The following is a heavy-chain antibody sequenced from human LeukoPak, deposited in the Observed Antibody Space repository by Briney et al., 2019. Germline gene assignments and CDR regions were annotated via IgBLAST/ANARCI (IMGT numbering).Heavy chain of an antibody. CDR3: ARVLRYFDWLSTTGYYYYYGMDV. Sequence: GGSLRLSCAASGFTFSSYDMHWVRQATGKGLEWVSAIGTAGDTYYPGSVKGRFTISRENAKNSLYLQMNSLRAGDTAVYYCARVLRYFDWLSTTGYYYYYGMDVWGQGTTVTVSS. CDR2: IGTAGDT. V-gene: IGHV3-13*04. D-gene: IGHD3-9*01. CDR1: GFTFSSYD. J-gene: IGHJ6*02.